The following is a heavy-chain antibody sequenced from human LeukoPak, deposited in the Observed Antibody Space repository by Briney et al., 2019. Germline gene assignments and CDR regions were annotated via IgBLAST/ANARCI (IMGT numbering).Heavy chain of an antibody. CDR3: AREGHTSGYCGDFDV. CDR2: MSYDGFSK. V-gene: IGHV3-30-3*01. Sequence: GGSLRLSCEASRIAFSNSIMHWVRQAPGKGLEWVSAMSYDGFSKYYADSTEGRFTISRDEFKATVFLQMKSLRPEDTAVYYCAREGHTSGYCGDFDVWGQGTTVVVSS. D-gene: IGHD5-18*01. J-gene: IGHJ3*01. CDR1: RIAFSNSI.